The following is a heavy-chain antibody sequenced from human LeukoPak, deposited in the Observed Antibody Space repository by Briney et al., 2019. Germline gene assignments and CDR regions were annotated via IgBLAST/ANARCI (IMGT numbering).Heavy chain of an antibody. Sequence: SETLSLTCTVSGGSISSSSYYWGWIRQPPGKGLEWIGSIYYSGSTYYNPSLKSRVTISVDTSKNQFSLKLSSVTAADTAVYYCARQGALDYSRVFDYWGQGTLVTVSS. CDR1: GGSISSSSYY. CDR2: IYYSGST. D-gene: IGHD4-11*01. V-gene: IGHV4-39*01. CDR3: ARQGALDYSRVFDY. J-gene: IGHJ4*02.